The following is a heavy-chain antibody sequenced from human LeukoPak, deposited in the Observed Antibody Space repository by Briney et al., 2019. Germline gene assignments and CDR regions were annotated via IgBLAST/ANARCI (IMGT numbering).Heavy chain of an antibody. CDR1: GFTFSSYE. CDR3: ARELRYFDESGTDV. J-gene: IGHJ6*02. Sequence: GGSLRLSCAASGFTFSSYEMNWVRQAPGKGLEWVSYISSSGSTIYYADSVKGRFTISRDNAKNSLYLQMNSLRAEDTAVYYCARELRYFDESGTDVWGQGTTVTVSS. D-gene: IGHD3-9*01. CDR2: ISSSGSTI. V-gene: IGHV3-48*03.